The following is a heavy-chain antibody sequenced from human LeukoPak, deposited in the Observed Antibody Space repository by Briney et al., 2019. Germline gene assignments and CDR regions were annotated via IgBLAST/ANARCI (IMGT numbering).Heavy chain of an antibody. D-gene: IGHD3-16*02. V-gene: IGHV4-34*01. CDR2: INHRVST. CDR1: GGSFSGYY. J-gene: IGHJ4*02. Sequence: SETLSLTCAVYGGSFSGYYWSWIRQPPGKGLEWIGEINHRVSTNYNPSLKSRVTISVDTSKNQFSLKLSSVTAADTAVYYCARLGPWYDYVWGSYRSYFDYWGQGTLVTVSS. CDR3: ARLGPWYDYVWGSYRSYFDY.